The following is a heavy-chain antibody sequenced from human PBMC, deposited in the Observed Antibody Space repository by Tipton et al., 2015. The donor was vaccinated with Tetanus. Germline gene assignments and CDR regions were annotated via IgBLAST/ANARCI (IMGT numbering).Heavy chain of an antibody. V-gene: IGHV3-33*01. CDR2: AWYDGTDT. Sequence: AASGFIFSSYGIHWVRQAPGKGLEWVAVAWYDGTDTYYADAVKGRFTISRDNSKNTLYLQMNSLRAEDTAIYYCAREADCSGGSFFSGDFDNWGQGTQVTVSS. D-gene: IGHD2-15*01. CDR1: GFIFSSYG. CDR3: AREADCSGGSFFSGDFDN. J-gene: IGHJ4*02.